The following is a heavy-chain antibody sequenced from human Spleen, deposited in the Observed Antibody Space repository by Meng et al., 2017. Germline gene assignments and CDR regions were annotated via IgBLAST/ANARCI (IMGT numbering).Heavy chain of an antibody. V-gene: IGHV4-30-4*08. CDR3: ARVGPELGIWAY. J-gene: IGHJ4*02. Sequence: QPQLQESGPGLVKPSEALSLTCSVSGGSISTSGYYWGWIRQPPGKGLEWIGYIYYSGRSYYNPSLKSRVTISVDTSENQFSLKLSSVTAADTAVYYCARVGPELGIWAYWGQGTLVTVSS. CDR2: IYYSGRS. CDR1: GGSISTSGYY. D-gene: IGHD7-27*01.